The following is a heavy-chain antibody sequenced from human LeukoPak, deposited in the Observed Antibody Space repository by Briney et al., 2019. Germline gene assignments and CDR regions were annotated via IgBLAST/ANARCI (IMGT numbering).Heavy chain of an antibody. CDR1: GFTFSIYT. J-gene: IGHJ4*02. D-gene: IGHD7-27*01. V-gene: IGHV3-21*01. Sequence: GGSLRLSCVAPGFTFSIYTMSWVRQAPGKGLEWVSSITSSSSSMYSADSVKGRLTISRDNAKNSLYLQMNSLRAEDTAVYYCARDLAWGGYWGQGTLVTVSS. CDR3: ARDLAWGGY. CDR2: ITSSSSSM.